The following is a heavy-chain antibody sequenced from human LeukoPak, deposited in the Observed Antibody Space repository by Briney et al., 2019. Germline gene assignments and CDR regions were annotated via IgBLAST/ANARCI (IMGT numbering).Heavy chain of an antibody. CDR1: GGSFSDYY. D-gene: IGHD3-16*01. J-gene: IGHJ4*02. CDR2: IYNSGSN. CDR3: ARVKSLWGAFDY. V-gene: IGHV4-59*01. Sequence: SETLPLTCAVYGGSFSDYYWTWIRQPPGKGLEWIEYIYNSGSNSYNPSLKSRVTISVDTSKNQFSLNLTSVTAADTAVYYCARVKSLWGAFDYWGQGTLVTVSS.